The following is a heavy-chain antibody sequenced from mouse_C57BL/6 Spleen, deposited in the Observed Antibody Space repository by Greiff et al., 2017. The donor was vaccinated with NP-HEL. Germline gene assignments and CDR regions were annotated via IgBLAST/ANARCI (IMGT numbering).Heavy chain of an antibody. CDR1: GFSLTSYG. D-gene: IGHD2-3*01. Sequence: VQVVESGPGLVQPSQSLSITCTVSGFSLTSYGVHWVRQSPGKGLEWLGVIWSGGSTDYNAAFISRLSISKDNSKSQVFFKMNSLQADDTAIYYCARDGSDAMDYWGQGTSVTVSS. J-gene: IGHJ4*01. CDR3: ARDGSDAMDY. V-gene: IGHV2-2*01. CDR2: IWSGGST.